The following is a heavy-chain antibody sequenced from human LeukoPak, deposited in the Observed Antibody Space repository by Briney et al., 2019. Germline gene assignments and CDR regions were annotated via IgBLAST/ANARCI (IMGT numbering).Heavy chain of an antibody. CDR3: VPGGLAVSGIDY. Sequence: GGSLRLSCAVSGFTFNNYWMSWVRQAPGKGLEWVANITPDGSDRYYVDSLKGRVTISRDNTKSSLYLQLNSLRAGDTAVYYCVPGGLAVSGIDYWGQGALVTVSS. CDR1: GFTFNNYW. D-gene: IGHD6-19*01. V-gene: IGHV3-7*01. J-gene: IGHJ4*02. CDR2: ITPDGSDR.